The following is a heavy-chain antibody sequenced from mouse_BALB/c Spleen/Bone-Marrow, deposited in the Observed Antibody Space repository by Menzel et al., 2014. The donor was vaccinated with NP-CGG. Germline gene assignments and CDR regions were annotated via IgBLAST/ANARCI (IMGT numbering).Heavy chain of an antibody. CDR2: IDPENGDT. Sequence: EVQRVESGAELVRSGASVKLSCTASGFNIKDYYMHWVKQRPEQGLEWIRWIDPENGDTEYAPKFQGKATMTADTSSNTAYLQLSSLTSEDTAVYYCNGNYYAMDYWGQGTSVTVSS. J-gene: IGHJ4*01. V-gene: IGHV14-4*02. CDR1: GFNIKDYY. CDR3: NGNYYAMDY. D-gene: IGHD2-1*01.